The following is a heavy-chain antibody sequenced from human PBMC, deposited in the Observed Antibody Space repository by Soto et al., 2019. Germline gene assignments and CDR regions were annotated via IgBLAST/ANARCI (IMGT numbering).Heavy chain of an antibody. J-gene: IGHJ5*02. CDR3: ARIQDSSSWYWFDP. CDR2: IFSNDEK. CDR1: GFSLSNARMG. Sequence: SGPTLVNPTETLTLTCTVSGFSLSNARMGVSWIRQPPGKALEWLAHIFSNDEKSYSTSLKSRLTISKDTSKSQVVLTMTNMDPVDTATYYCARIQDSSSWYWFDPWGQGTLVTVSS. D-gene: IGHD6-13*01. V-gene: IGHV2-26*01.